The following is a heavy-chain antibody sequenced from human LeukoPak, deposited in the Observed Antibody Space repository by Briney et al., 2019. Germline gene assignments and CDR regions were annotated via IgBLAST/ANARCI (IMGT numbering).Heavy chain of an antibody. CDR2: ITSSSRYT. CDR1: GFTFSDYY. Sequence: GGSLRLSCAASGFTFSDYYMSWISQPPGQWLEWDSYITSSSRYTNYADSVKGRFTISRDNAKNSFYLQMNRLRAEDTAMYYCARQIRGYSGYFDYWGQGSLVTVSS. V-gene: IGHV3-11*03. J-gene: IGHJ4*02. CDR3: ARQIRGYSGYFDY. D-gene: IGHD5-18*01.